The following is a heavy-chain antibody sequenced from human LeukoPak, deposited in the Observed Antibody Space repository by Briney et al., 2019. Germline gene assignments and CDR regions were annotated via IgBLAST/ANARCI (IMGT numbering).Heavy chain of an antibody. CDR3: AKDQYGGNPQYYFDY. V-gene: IGHV3-30*18. Sequence: PERSLRLSCAASGFTFSSYGMHWVRQAPGKGLEWVAVISYDGSNKCYADSVKGRFTISRDNSKSTLYLQMNSLRAEDTAVYYCAKDQYGGNPQYYFDYWGQGTLVTVSS. D-gene: IGHD4-23*01. CDR2: ISYDGSNK. CDR1: GFTFSSYG. J-gene: IGHJ4*02.